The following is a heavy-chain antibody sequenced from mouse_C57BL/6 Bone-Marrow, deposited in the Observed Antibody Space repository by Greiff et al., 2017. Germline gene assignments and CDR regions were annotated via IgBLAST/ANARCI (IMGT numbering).Heavy chain of an antibody. J-gene: IGHJ2*01. D-gene: IGHD1-1*01. CDR1: GYSITSGYY. V-gene: IGHV3-6*01. CDR2: ISYDGSN. CDR3: ARAFITTVVAFDY. Sequence: EVQLQESGPGLVKPSQSLSLTCSVTGYSITSGYYWNWIRQFPGNKLEWMGYISYDGSNNYNPSLKNRISITRDTSKNQFFLKLNSVTTEDTATDYCARAFITTVVAFDYWGQGTTLTVSS.